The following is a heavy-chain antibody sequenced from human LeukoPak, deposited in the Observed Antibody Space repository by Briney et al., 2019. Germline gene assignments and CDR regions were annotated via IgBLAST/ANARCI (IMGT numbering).Heavy chain of an antibody. Sequence: ASVKVSCKASGYTFTGYYMHWVRQAPGQGLEWMGRINPNSGGTNYAQKFQGRVTMTRDTSISTAYMELSRLRSDDTAVYYCARDRYYDSSGYSPPSDWGQGTMVTASS. V-gene: IGHV1-2*06. CDR2: INPNSGGT. J-gene: IGHJ3*01. CDR1: GYTFTGYY. CDR3: ARDRYYDSSGYSPPSD. D-gene: IGHD3-22*01.